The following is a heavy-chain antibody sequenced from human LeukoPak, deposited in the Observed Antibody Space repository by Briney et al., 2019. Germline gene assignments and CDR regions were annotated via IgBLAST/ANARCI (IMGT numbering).Heavy chain of an antibody. V-gene: IGHV4-34*01. CDR3: ARGHNYSSLYYYYMDV. CDR2: INHSGST. D-gene: IGHD6-13*01. J-gene: IGHJ6*03. CDR1: GGSFSGYY. Sequence: SETLSLTCAVYGGSFSGYYWSWIRQPPGKGLEWIGEINHSGSTNYNPSLKSRVTVSVDTSKNQFSLKLSSVTAADTAVYYCARGHNYSSLYYYYMDVWGKGTTVTVSS.